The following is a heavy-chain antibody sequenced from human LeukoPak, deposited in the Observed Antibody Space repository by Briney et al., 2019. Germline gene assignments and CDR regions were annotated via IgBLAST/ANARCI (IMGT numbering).Heavy chain of an antibody. Sequence: SETLSLTCVVHGGSFSGYYWSWIRQSPGKGLEWIGEINHSGSTNYNPSLKSRVTISVDTSKNQFSLKLSSVTAADTAVYYCARVWGTDYYGSGGVFDYWGQGTLVTVSS. V-gene: IGHV4-34*01. CDR3: ARVWGTDYYGSGGVFDY. J-gene: IGHJ4*02. CDR1: GGSFSGYY. D-gene: IGHD3-10*01. CDR2: INHSGST.